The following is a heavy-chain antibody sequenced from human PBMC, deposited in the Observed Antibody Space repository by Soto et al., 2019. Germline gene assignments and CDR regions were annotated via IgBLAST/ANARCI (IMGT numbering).Heavy chain of an antibody. D-gene: IGHD6-13*01. Sequence: PGGSLRLSCAASGFTFSTYAMSWVRQAPGKGLEWVSAISGNGGSTYYADSVKGRFTISRDNSKNTLYLQMNSLRAEDTAVYYCAKAGAYRSSWYFLWFDPWGQGTLVTVSS. CDR3: AKAGAYRSSWYFLWFDP. J-gene: IGHJ5*02. V-gene: IGHV3-23*01. CDR2: ISGNGGST. CDR1: GFTFSTYA.